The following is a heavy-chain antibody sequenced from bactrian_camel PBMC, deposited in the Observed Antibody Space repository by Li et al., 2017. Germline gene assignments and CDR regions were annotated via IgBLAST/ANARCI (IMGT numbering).Heavy chain of an antibody. CDR2: INSAGGST. D-gene: IGHD5*01. Sequence: HVQLVESGGGSVQSGGSLRLSCAASGFTFDSHWMFWVRQAPGKGLEWVSTINSAGGSTFYAGSVKGRFTISRDNSKNTAYLQLDDLKTEDMAMYYCASANYGDSAMNYWGQGTQVTVS. V-gene: IGHV3S1*01. J-gene: IGHJ4*01. CDR1: GFTFDSHW. CDR3: ASANYGDSAMNY.